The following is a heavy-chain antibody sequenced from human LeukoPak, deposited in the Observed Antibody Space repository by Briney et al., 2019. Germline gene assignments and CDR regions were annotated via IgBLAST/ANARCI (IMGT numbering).Heavy chain of an antibody. CDR2: IYPGDSDT. J-gene: IGHJ4*02. V-gene: IGHV5-51*01. Sequence: GESLKISCKGSGYTFSINWIAWVRQMPGKGLEWMGIIYPGDSDTRYSPSFQGQVTISVDKSISTAYLQWSSLKASDTAMYYCARRLDYGDYDYWGQGTLVTVSS. D-gene: IGHD4-17*01. CDR1: GYTFSINW. CDR3: ARRLDYGDYDY.